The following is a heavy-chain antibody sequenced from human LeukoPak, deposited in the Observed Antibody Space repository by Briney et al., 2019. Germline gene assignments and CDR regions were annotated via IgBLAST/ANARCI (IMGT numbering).Heavy chain of an antibody. CDR1: GGSISSYY. J-gene: IGHJ6*02. D-gene: IGHD2-15*01. CDR3: ARTLYCSGGSCSPGYYYYGMDV. CDR2: IYYSGST. Sequence: SETLSLTCTVSGGSISSYYWSWIRQPPGKGLEWIGYIYYSGSTNYNPSLKSRVTISVDTSKNQFSLKLSSVTAADTAVYYCARTLYCSGGSCSPGYYYYGMDVWDQGTTVTVSS. V-gene: IGHV4-59*01.